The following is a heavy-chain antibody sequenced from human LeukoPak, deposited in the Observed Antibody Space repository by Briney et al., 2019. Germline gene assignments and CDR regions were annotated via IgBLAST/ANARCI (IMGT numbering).Heavy chain of an antibody. Sequence: GGSLRLSCAASGFTFSSYAMSWVRQAPGKGLEWVSDISGSDTTTYYADSVKGRFTISRDNSRNTLYLQMDSLRSEDTAVYYCARDFFPIVDSTWYEIGYWGQGTLVTVSS. CDR2: ISGSDTTT. CDR1: GFTFSSYA. CDR3: ARDFFPIVDSTWYEIGY. J-gene: IGHJ4*02. D-gene: IGHD2-21*01. V-gene: IGHV3-23*01.